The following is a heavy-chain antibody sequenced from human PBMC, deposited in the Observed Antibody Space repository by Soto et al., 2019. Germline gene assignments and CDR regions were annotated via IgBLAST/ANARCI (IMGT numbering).Heavy chain of an antibody. CDR3: VKADRNRISALPWYFDY. Sequence: QVHLVESGGGVVQPGRSLRLSCATSGFVFSAYGMHWVRQAPGKGLEWLGIISSDGNYKYYADSVKGRFTISRDNSKDTLHLEMESLRTEDTAVYYGVKADRNRISALPWYFDYWGQGNLVTVSS. CDR1: GFVFSAYG. D-gene: IGHD2-2*01. CDR2: ISSDGNYK. J-gene: IGHJ4*01. V-gene: IGHV3-30*18.